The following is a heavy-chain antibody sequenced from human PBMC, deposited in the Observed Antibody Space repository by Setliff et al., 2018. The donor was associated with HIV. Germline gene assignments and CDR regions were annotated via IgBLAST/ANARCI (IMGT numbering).Heavy chain of an antibody. CDR2: ISAYTRNT. D-gene: IGHD3-22*01. J-gene: IGHJ4*02. Sequence: ASVKVSCKASGYTFTNFGITWVRQAPGQGLEWMGWISAYTRNTNYAQKVQGRVTMTADTSTNTAYMELRRLRSDDTALYYCARIGARIFNYYDDTSQTDYWGQGALVTVSS. CDR3: ARIGARIFNYYDDTSQTDY. V-gene: IGHV1-18*01. CDR1: GYTFTNFG.